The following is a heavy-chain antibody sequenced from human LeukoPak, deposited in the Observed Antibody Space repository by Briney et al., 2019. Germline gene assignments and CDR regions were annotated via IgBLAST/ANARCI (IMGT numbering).Heavy chain of an antibody. Sequence: ASVKVSCKASGYTFTSYYMHWVRQAPGQGLEWMGITNPSAGSTSYAQKFQGRVTMTRDTSTSTVYMELSSLRSEDTAVYYCARGPAHNYFDYWGQGTLVTVSS. CDR2: TNPSAGST. V-gene: IGHV1-46*01. CDR1: GYTFTSYY. CDR3: ARGPAHNYFDY. J-gene: IGHJ4*02.